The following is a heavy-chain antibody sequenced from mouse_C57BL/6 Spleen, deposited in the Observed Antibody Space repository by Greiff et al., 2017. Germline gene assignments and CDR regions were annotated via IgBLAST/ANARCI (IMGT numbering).Heavy chain of an antibody. CDR1: GYTFTSYW. J-gene: IGHJ3*01. V-gene: IGHV1-61*01. CDR3: ARRNDYDEAWFAY. CDR2: IYPSDSET. D-gene: IGHD2-4*01. Sequence: QVQLQQPGAELVRPGSSVQLSCKASGYTFTSYWLDWVKQRPGQGLEWIGNIYPSDSETHYNQKFKDKATLTVDKSSSTAYMQLSSLTSEDSAVYYCARRNDYDEAWFAYWGQGTLVTVSA.